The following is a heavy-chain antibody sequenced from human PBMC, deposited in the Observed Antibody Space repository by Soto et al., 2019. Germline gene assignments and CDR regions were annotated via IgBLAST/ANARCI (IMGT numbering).Heavy chain of an antibody. D-gene: IGHD3-10*01. CDR2: IYWDDDE. CDR1: GFSLNTGGVG. Sequence: ITLKEAGPTLVKPTQTLTLTCTFSGFSLNTGGVGVGWVRQPRGKAMEWLALIYWDDDERYRPSLRSRLNITKDTINNQVVLTMTNMDPEDTATYYCVRNWRYYGGDYYYGMDAGGQETTVTVSS. J-gene: IGHJ6*02. V-gene: IGHV2-5*02. CDR3: VRNWRYYGGDYYYGMDA.